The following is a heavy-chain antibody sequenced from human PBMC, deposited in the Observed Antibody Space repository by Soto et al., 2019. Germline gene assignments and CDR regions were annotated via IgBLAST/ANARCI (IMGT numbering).Heavy chain of an antibody. CDR2: IIPIFGTA. J-gene: IGHJ4*02. D-gene: IGHD3-16*02. Sequence: QVQLVQSGAEVKKPGSSVKVSCKASGGTFSSYAISWVRQSPGQGLEWMGGIIPIFGTANYAQKFQGRVTITADESTSTDYMELSSLRSEDTAVYYGARGGYDYVWGSYRLWGQGTLVTVSS. V-gene: IGHV1-69*12. CDR1: GGTFSSYA. CDR3: ARGGYDYVWGSYRL.